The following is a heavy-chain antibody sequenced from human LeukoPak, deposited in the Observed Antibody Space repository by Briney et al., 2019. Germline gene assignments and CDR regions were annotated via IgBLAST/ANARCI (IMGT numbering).Heavy chain of an antibody. Sequence: SETLSLTCTVSGRSISSYYWSWIRQRPGKGLEWIGYIYYSGSTNYNPSLNSRVTISVDTSKNQFSLKLMPVTAADTAVYYCARRSTSPLRFDPWGQGTLVTVSS. CDR1: GRSISSYY. J-gene: IGHJ5*02. CDR3: ARRSTSPLRFDP. D-gene: IGHD2-2*01. V-gene: IGHV4-59*08. CDR2: IYYSGST.